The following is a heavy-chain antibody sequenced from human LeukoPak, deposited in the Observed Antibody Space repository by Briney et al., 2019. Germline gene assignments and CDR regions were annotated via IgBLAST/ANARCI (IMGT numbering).Heavy chain of an antibody. Sequence: GGSLRLSCAASGFTFSSYGMHWVRQAPGKGLEWVAVISYDGSNKYYADSVKGRFTISRDNSKNTLYLQMNSLRAEDTAVYYCAKEERYFDWVTEYGMDVWGQGTTVTVSS. CDR3: AKEERYFDWVTEYGMDV. V-gene: IGHV3-30*18. D-gene: IGHD3-9*01. CDR2: ISYDGSNK. CDR1: GFTFSSYG. J-gene: IGHJ6*02.